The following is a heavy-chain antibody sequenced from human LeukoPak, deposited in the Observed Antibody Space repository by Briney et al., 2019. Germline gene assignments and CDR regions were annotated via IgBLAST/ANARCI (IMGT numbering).Heavy chain of an antibody. J-gene: IGHJ4*02. CDR2: ISSSSSYI. D-gene: IGHD4-17*01. V-gene: IGHV3-21*01. CDR3: ARDPDTVTFDY. CDR1: GFPFDHYR. Sequence: GGSLRLSCVVSGFPFDHYRMNWVRQAPGKGLEWVSSISSSSSYIYYADSVKGRFTISRDNAKNSLYLQMNSLRAEDTAVYYCARDPDTVTFDYWGQGTLVTVSS.